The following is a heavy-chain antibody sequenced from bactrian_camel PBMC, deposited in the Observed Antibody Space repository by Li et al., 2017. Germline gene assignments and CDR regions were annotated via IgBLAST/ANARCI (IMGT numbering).Heavy chain of an antibody. CDR1: GTTGSGYC. CDR2: IESDGST. V-gene: IGHV3S9*01. J-gene: IGHJ4*01. Sequence: HVQLVESGGGTVQTGGSRRLSCEVSGTTGSGYCVAWFRQIQGSEREGVAGIESDGSTSYADSVKGRFTISQDSAKNILYLQMDSLKPEDTAMYYCAASTDWRCSVVGGTATDYDVRGQGTQVTVS. D-gene: IGHD4*01.